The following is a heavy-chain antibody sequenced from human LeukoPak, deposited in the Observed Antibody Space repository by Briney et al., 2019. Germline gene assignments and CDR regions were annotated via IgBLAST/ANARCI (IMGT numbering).Heavy chain of an antibody. J-gene: IGHJ4*02. CDR3: ARDRQIAY. Sequence: AGSLRLSCAASGFTFSNYWLTWLRQAPGQGLEWVANIKQDGSGKHYVDSVKGRFTISRDNAKNSLYLQMNSLRAEDTAVYYCARDRQIAYWGQGTLVTVSS. CDR2: IKQDGSGK. V-gene: IGHV3-7*01. CDR1: GFTFSNYW.